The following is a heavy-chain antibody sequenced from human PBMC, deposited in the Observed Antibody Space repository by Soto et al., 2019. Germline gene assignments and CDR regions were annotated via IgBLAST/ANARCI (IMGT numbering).Heavy chain of an antibody. V-gene: IGHV3-23*01. CDR3: AKDLIRGDGYEDPDY. CDR2: IYAAGSSK. Sequence: GGSLRLSCAASGFIFSNYAMFWFRQAPGKGLEWVSTIYAAGSSKYYAGSVKGRFTISRDNSRDTLFLQMDSLRAEDTAIYFCAKDLIRGDGYEDPDYWRQGTLVTVSS. J-gene: IGHJ4*02. D-gene: IGHD3-10*01. CDR1: GFIFSNYA.